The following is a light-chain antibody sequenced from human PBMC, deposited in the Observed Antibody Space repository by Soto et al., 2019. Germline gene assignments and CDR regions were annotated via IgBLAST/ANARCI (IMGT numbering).Light chain of an antibody. Sequence: EIVLTQSPGTLSLSPGERATLSCKASQTVSRSYLAWYQQKPGQAPRLLIYGASSRATGIPDRFSGSESGTDFTLTISRLEPGDLAVYYCQQYGGSPPITFGQGTRLEIK. CDR1: QTVSRSY. CDR3: QQYGGSPPIT. J-gene: IGKJ5*01. CDR2: GAS. V-gene: IGKV3-20*01.